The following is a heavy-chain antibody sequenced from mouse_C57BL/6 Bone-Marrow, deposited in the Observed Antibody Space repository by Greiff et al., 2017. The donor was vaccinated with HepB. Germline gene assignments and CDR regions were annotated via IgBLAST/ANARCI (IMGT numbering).Heavy chain of an antibody. CDR2: INPGSGGT. CDR1: GYAFTNYL. V-gene: IGHV1-54*01. CDR3: GRSYGRRYFDV. J-gene: IGHJ1*03. D-gene: IGHD1-1*02. Sequence: QVQLQQSGAELVRPGTSVKVSCKASGYAFTNYLIEWVKQRPGQGLEWIGVINPGSGGTNYNEKFKGKATLTADKSSSTAYMQLSSLTSEDSAVYFCGRSYGRRYFDVWGTGTTVTVSS.